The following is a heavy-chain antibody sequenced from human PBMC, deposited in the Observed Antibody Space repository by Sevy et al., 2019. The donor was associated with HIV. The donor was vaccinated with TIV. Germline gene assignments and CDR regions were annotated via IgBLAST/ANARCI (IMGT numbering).Heavy chain of an antibody. D-gene: IGHD2-2*01. J-gene: IGHJ6*02. V-gene: IGHV4-4*07. CDR1: GDSISSYY. Sequence: SQTLSLTCTVSGDSISSYYWSWIRQPAGKGLEWIGRMYASGSTNYNPSLKSRVTMSVDTSKNQFSLKLNSVTAADTAVFYCARESICSSTSCYTSSMDVWGQGTTVTVSS. CDR3: ARESICSSTSCYTSSMDV. CDR2: MYASGST.